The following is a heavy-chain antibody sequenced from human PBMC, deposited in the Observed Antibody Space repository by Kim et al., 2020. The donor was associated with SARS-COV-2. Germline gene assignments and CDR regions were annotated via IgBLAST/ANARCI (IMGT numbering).Heavy chain of an antibody. D-gene: IGHD3-10*01. CDR2: IKSKTAGATT. J-gene: IGHJ5*02. V-gene: IGHV3-15*01. CDR3: TTLGRTMVRGNWFDP. Sequence: GGSLRLSCAASGFTFTNAWMHWVRQAPGKGLEWVGRIKSKTAGATTDYAAPVNGRFTISRDDSKNTLYLQMNSLKTGDTAVYYCTTLGRTMVRGNWFDP. CDR1: GFTFTNAW.